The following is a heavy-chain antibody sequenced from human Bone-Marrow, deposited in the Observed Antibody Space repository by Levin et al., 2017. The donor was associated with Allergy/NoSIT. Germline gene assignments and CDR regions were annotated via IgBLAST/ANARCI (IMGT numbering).Heavy chain of an antibody. Sequence: SETLSLTCTVSGGSISGGGYYWCWIRQHPGTGLEWIGCISYIGSTHYNPSLKSRVTISADTSDKQFSLKMRSVTAAATAVFYCARGTFHGASDAFDVWGQGTIVTVSS. J-gene: IGHJ3*01. D-gene: IGHD1/OR15-1a*01. CDR2: ISYIGST. CDR1: GGSISGGGYY. CDR3: ARGTFHGASDAFDV. V-gene: IGHV4-31*03.